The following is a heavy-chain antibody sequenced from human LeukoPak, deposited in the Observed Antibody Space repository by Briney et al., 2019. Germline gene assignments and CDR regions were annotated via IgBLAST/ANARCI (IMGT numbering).Heavy chain of an antibody. CDR1: GGSISSSSYY. J-gene: IGHJ4*02. Sequence: SETLSLTCTVSGGSISSSSYYWGWIRQPPGKGLEWIGSIYYSGSTYYNPSLKSRVTISVDTSKNQFSLKLSSVTAADTAVYYCARYYDILTGYQDDYWGQGTLVTVSS. V-gene: IGHV4-39*01. D-gene: IGHD3-9*01. CDR3: ARYYDILTGYQDDY. CDR2: IYYSGST.